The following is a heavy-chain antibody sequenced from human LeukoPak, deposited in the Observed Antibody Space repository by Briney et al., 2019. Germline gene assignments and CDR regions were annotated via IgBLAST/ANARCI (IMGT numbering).Heavy chain of an antibody. CDR3: ARVSIKKPLLEWLPNFDY. CDR1: GGSFSGYY. CDR2: INHSGST. V-gene: IGHV4-34*01. J-gene: IGHJ4*02. D-gene: IGHD3-3*01. Sequence: PSETLSLTCAVYGGSFSGYYWSWIRQPPGKGLEWIGEINHSGSTNYNPSLKSRVTISVDTSKNQFSLKLSSVTAADTAVYYCARVSIKKPLLEWLPNFDYWGQGTLVTVSS.